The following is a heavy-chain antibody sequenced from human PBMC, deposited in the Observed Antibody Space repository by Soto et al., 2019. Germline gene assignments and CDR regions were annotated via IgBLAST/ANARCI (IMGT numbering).Heavy chain of an antibody. CDR3: AISPGYSASGVYFYDGVKI. V-gene: IGHV1-18*01. Sequence: QVQLVQSGAELKKPGASVKVSCKASGYTFTNYGISWVRQAPGQGLEWMGWINTYHGNTKYAQKLQGRVTMTKDTTTSEAYMKLTTLKSDDTAVDYGAISPGYSASGVYFYDGVKICSQGTTVIAS. CDR2: INTYHGNT. CDR1: GYTFTNYG. J-gene: IGHJ6*02. D-gene: IGHD6-13*01.